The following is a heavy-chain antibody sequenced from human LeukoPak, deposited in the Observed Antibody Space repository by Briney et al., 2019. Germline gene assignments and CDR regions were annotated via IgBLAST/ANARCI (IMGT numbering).Heavy chain of an antibody. J-gene: IGHJ4*02. CDR2: IWYDGSNK. CDR1: GFTVSSNY. Sequence: GGSLRLSCAASGFTVSSNYMSWVRQAPGKGLGGVAFIWYDGSNKYYADSVRGRFTISRDNPKNTLYLQMDGLRAEDTAVYYCARATSGYAEYWGQGTLVTVSS. D-gene: IGHD5-12*01. V-gene: IGHV3-33*08. CDR3: ARATSGYAEY.